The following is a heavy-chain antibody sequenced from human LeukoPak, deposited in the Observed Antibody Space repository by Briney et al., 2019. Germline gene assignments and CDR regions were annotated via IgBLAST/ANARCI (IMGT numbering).Heavy chain of an antibody. D-gene: IGHD6-19*01. V-gene: IGHV3-11*01. CDR2: ISSSGSTI. CDR3: AKDRPRYSSGWYGGIEAEFDY. J-gene: IGHJ4*02. CDR1: GFTFSDYY. Sequence: GGSLRLSCAASGFTFSDYYMSWIRQAPGKELEWVSYISSSGSTIYYADSVKGRFTISRDNSKNTLYLQMNSLRAEDTAVYYCAKDRPRYSSGWYGGIEAEFDYWGQGTLVTVSS.